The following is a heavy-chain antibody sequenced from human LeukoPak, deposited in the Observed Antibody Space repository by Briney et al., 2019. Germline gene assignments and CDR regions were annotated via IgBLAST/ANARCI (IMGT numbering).Heavy chain of an antibody. CDR3: ARVYCSGGSCYSITRDLFDY. V-gene: IGHV3-21*01. CDR1: GFTFSSYS. D-gene: IGHD2-15*01. Sequence: GGSLRLSCAASGFTFSSYSMNWVRQAPGKGLEWVSSISSSSSYIYYADSVKGRFTISRDNAKNSLYLQMNSLRAEDTAVYYCARVYCSGGSCYSITRDLFDYWGQGTLVTVSS. CDR2: ISSSSSYI. J-gene: IGHJ4*02.